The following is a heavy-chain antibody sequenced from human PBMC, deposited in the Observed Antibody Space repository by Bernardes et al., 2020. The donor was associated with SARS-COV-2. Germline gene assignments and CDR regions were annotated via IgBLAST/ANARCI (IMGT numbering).Heavy chain of an antibody. CDR1: GFIFGDYV. J-gene: IGHJ4*02. CDR2: IRSKAYSETT. CDR3: ARDKGEYQLLSQGGIKY. V-gene: IGHV3-49*03. D-gene: IGHD2-2*01. Sequence: GGSLRLSCTASGFIFGDYVMSWFRQAPGKGLEWVGFIRSKAYSETTEYAASLKGRFTISRDDSKSIAYLQMNSLKSEDTAVYYCARDKGEYQLLSQGGIKYWGQGTLVTVSS.